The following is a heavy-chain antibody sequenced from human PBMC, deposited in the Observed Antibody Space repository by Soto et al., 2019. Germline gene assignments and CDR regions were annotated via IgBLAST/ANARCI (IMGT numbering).Heavy chain of an antibody. Sequence: ASVKVSCKASGYTFTSYAMHWVRQAPGQRLEWMGWINAGNGNTKYSQKFQGRVTITRDTSASTAYMELSSLRSEDTAVYYCARVPMVRAHTGWFDPWGQGTLVTVSS. J-gene: IGHJ5*02. V-gene: IGHV1-3*01. CDR2: INAGNGNT. CDR1: GYTFTSYA. CDR3: ARVPMVRAHTGWFDP. D-gene: IGHD3-10*01.